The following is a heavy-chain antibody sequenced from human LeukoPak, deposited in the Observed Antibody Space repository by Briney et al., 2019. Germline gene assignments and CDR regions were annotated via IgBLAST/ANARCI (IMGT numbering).Heavy chain of an antibody. Sequence: SETLSLTCAVYGGSFSGYYWTWIRQPPGKGLEWIGELSPTGTTNYNPSLKSRVSILKDASRNQFSLRLRSVTAADTAFYYCARRGGYSYGYRSWYFDLWGRGTLVTVSS. V-gene: IGHV4-34*01. D-gene: IGHD5-18*01. CDR2: LSPTGTT. J-gene: IGHJ2*01. CDR1: GGSFSGYY. CDR3: ARRGGYSYGYRSWYFDL.